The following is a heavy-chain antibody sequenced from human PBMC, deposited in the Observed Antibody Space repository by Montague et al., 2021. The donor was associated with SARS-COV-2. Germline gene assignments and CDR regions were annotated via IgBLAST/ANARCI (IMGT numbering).Heavy chain of an antibody. CDR1: GGSISSGDYY. J-gene: IGHJ4*02. D-gene: IGHD2-21*01. Sequence: TLSLTCTVSGGSISSGDYYWTWIRQHPGNFLEWIGYISDSGSTYYTPSLRSRISMSADPSKNQFSLKVNSVTAADTAVYYFAREQAYERGDFDYWGPGTLVTVSS. CDR2: ISDSGST. V-gene: IGHV4-31*03. CDR3: AREQAYERGDFDY.